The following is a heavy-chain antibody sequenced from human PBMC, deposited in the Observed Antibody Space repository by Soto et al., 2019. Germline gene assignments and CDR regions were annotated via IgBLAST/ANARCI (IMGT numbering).Heavy chain of an antibody. CDR3: ARASYSYGYYYYYYGMDV. Sequence: SETLSLTCTVSGGSISSYYWSWIRQPPGKGLEWIGYIYYSGSTNYNPSLKSRVTISVDTSKNQFSLKLSSVTAADTAVYYCARASYSYGYYYYYYGMDVWGQGTTVT. CDR2: IYYSGST. V-gene: IGHV4-59*01. D-gene: IGHD5-18*01. J-gene: IGHJ6*02. CDR1: GGSISSYY.